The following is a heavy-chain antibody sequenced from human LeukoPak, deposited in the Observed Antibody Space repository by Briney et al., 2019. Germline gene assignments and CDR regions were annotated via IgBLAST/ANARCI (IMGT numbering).Heavy chain of an antibody. J-gene: IGHJ4*02. D-gene: IGHD3-22*01. V-gene: IGHV3-53*01. Sequence: PGGSLRLSCAASGFTVSSNYMNWVRQAPGKGLEWVSLIFSGGTTHHADSVKGRFTISRDNSKNTVYLQMNSLRVDDTAVYYCARRRSKAYENWGQETLVTVSS. CDR1: GFTVSSNY. CDR3: ARRRSKAYEN. CDR2: IFSGGTT.